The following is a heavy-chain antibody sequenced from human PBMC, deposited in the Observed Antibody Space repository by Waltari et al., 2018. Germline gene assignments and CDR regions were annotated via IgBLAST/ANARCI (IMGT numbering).Heavy chain of an antibody. J-gene: IGHJ4*02. Sequence: QAQLQESGPGLVKPSQTPSLTCTVSGGSVGRGSSYWSWIRQPAGEGLEWIGRISTSGSTNSNPSLLSRATISVDTSKNFFSLSVTSVTAADTAVYYCARVRSSGSYYYFDYWGQGILVTVSS. CDR3: ARVRSSGSYYYFDY. CDR1: GGSVGRGSSY. D-gene: IGHD1-26*01. V-gene: IGHV4-61*02. CDR2: ISTSGST.